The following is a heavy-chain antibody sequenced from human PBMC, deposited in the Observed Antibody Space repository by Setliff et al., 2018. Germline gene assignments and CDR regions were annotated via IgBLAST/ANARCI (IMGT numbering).Heavy chain of an antibody. CDR3: ARGGSPDCSTAGCRYGDYVY. V-gene: IGHV1-46*03. J-gene: IGHJ4*02. D-gene: IGHD2-2*01. CDR2: INPRAGTT. Sequence: ASVKVSCKASGYTFTSYGISWLRQAPGQGLEWMGIINPRAGTTSYAQKLPGRVTMTRDTSTNTVYMELSSLRSEDTAVYYCARGGSPDCSTAGCRYGDYVYWGQGTQVTVSS. CDR1: GYTFTSYG.